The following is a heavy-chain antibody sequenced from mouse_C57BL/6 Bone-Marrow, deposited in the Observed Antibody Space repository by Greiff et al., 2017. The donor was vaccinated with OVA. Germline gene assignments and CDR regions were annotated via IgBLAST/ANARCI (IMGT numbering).Heavy chain of an antibody. CDR1: GYTFTSYW. CDR2: IDPSDSYT. V-gene: IGHV1-50*01. J-gene: IGHJ4*01. CDR3: ARLGLRRLYYYAMDY. D-gene: IGHD1-2*01. Sequence: VQLQQPGAELVKPGASVKLSCKASGYTFTSYWMQWVKQRPGQGLEWIGEIDPSDSYTNYNQKFKGKATLTVDTSSSTAYMQLSSLTSEDSAVYYCARLGLRRLYYYAMDYWGQGTSVTVSS.